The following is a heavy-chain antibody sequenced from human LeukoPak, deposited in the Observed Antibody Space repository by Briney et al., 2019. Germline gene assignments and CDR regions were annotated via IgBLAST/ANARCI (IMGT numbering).Heavy chain of an antibody. D-gene: IGHD5-12*01. CDR1: GFSTSTYA. CDR2: IRGGGGST. CDR3: AKDLYVDNGAIDY. V-gene: IGHV3-23*01. Sequence: GGSLRFSCAASGFSTSTYAMSWLRQAPGKGQEWGTVIRGGGGSTYNADSVKGLFTISRDNFKNTLYLQINSLRAEATAIYYCAKDLYVDNGAIDYWGQGTLVTVSS. J-gene: IGHJ4*01.